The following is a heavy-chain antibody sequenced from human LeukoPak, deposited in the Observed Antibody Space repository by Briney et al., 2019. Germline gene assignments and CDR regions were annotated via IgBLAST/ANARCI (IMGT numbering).Heavy chain of an antibody. CDR1: GYSFTSYW. D-gene: IGHD2-2*01. CDR2: IYPGDSDT. J-gene: IGHJ3*02. V-gene: IGHV5-51*01. CDR3: VRRLQGCSSTSCYHAFDI. Sequence: GESLKISCKGSGYSFTSYWIGWVRQMSGKGLEWMGIIYPGDSDTRYNLSFQGQVTISADKSISTAYLQWSTLKASDTAIYYCVRRLQGCSSTSCYHAFDIWGQGTMVTVSS.